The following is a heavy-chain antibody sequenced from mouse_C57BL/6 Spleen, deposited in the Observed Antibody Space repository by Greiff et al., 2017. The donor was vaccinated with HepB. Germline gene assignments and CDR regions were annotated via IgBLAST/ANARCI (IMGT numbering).Heavy chain of an antibody. CDR3: ANKAY. V-gene: IGHV5-17*01. CDR1: GFTFSDYG. J-gene: IGHJ3*01. Sequence: EVQLVESGGGLVKPGGSLKLSCAASGFTFSDYGMHWVRQAPEKGLEWVAYISSGSSTIYYADTVKGRFTISRDNAKNTRFLQMTSLRSEDTAMYYCANKAYWGQGTLVTVSA. CDR2: ISSGSSTI.